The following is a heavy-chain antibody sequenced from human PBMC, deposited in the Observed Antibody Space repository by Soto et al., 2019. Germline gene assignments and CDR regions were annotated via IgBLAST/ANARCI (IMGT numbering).Heavy chain of an antibody. D-gene: IGHD3-3*01. J-gene: IGHJ5*01. Sequence: QVQLVESGGGVVQPGRSLRLSCGASGFIFSTFALHWVRQAPGKGLEWEAVMSHDGSNKYYADSVKGRFTISRDNSKKALYMQMNSLRTGDTAVYYCARDGRPDDFRPGGYWFDSWGQGTLVTVFS. CDR3: ARDGRPDDFRPGGYWFDS. V-gene: IGHV3-30*01. CDR1: GFIFSTFA. CDR2: MSHDGSNK.